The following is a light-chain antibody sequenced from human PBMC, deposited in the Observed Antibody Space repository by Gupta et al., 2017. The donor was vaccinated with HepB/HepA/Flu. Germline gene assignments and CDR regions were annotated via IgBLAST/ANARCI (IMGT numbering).Light chain of an antibody. J-gene: IGLJ2*01. CDR2: SNN. Sequence: QSVLTQPPSASGTPGQRVTISCSGRYSDIGSSTVNWYQLLPGTAPELLIYSNNQRPSGVPGRFSGSKSGTSASLAISGLQSEDEGDYYCASWDDRLNGPVFGGGTKLTVL. CDR3: ASWDDRLNGPV. CDR1: YSDIGSST. V-gene: IGLV1-44*01.